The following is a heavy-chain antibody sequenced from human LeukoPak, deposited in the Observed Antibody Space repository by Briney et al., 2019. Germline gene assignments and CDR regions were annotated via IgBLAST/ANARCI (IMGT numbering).Heavy chain of an antibody. CDR2: ISAYNGNT. V-gene: IGHV1-18*01. Sequence: ASVKVSCKASGYTFTSYGISGVRRAPGQGLEWRGWISAYNGNTNYAQKLQGRVTMTTDTSTSTAYMELRSLRSDDTAVYYCARTRDGYNPANAFDIWGQGTMVTVSS. J-gene: IGHJ3*02. D-gene: IGHD5-24*01. CDR3: ARTRDGYNPANAFDI. CDR1: GYTFTSYG.